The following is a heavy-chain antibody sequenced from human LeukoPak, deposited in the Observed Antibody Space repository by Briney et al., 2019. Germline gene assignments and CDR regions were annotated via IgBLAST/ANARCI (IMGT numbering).Heavy chain of an antibody. D-gene: IGHD6-19*01. J-gene: IGHJ4*02. V-gene: IGHV3-74*01. Sequence: PGGSLRLSCTASGFTFSSYWMHWVRQAPGKGLVWVSRINNDGSTTNYVDSAKGRFTISRDNAKNTLYLQMNSLRAEDTAKYYCARDPSAVAGYFDYWGQGSLDTVSS. CDR3: ARDPSAVAGYFDY. CDR2: INNDGSTT. CDR1: GFTFSSYW.